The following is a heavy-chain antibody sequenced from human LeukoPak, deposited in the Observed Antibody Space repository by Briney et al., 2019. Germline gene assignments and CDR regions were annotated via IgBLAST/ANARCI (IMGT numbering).Heavy chain of an antibody. CDR2: ISDSGGGT. D-gene: IGHD3-10*01. J-gene: IGHJ4*02. CDR1: GFTFSSYP. CDR3: AKAPGLAGVPLDY. Sequence: GGSLRLFCAASGFTFSSYPMTWVRQAPGKGREGVSSISDSGGGTYYADSVKGRFTISRDNFKYTLYLQMNSLRAEDTAVYYCAKAPGLAGVPLDYWGQGTVVTVSS. V-gene: IGHV3-23*01.